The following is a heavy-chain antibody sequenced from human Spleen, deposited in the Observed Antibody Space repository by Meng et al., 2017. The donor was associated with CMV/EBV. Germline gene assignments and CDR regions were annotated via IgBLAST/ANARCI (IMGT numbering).Heavy chain of an antibody. J-gene: IGHJ4*02. V-gene: IGHV1-2*02. D-gene: IGHD6-19*01. CDR1: GGTLSTYV. Sequence: ASVKVSCKSSGGTLSTYVISWVRQAPGQGLEWMGWINSNSGGTKYAQKFQGRVTRTRDTSVSTAYREWSRLRSDDTAVYYCARVIAVAGTAPFDHCGQGTLVTVSS. CDR3: ARVIAVAGTAPFDH. CDR2: INSNSGGT.